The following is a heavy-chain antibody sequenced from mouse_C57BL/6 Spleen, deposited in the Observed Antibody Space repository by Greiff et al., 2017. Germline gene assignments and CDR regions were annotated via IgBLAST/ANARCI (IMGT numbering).Heavy chain of an antibody. CDR3: ARAAEDY. CDR2: IDPEDGET. J-gene: IGHJ2*01. V-gene: IGHV14-2*01. CDR1: GFNIKDYY. D-gene: IGHD1-2*01. Sequence: VPLQQSGAELVKPGASVKLSCTASGFNIKDYYMHWVKQRTEQGLAWIGRIDPEDGETKYDPKFQGKATINADTSSNAAYLQLSSMTSEDTAVYYCARAAEDYWGQGTTLTVSS.